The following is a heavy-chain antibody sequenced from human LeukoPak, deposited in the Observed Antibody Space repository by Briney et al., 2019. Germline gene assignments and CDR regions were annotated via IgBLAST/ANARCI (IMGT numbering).Heavy chain of an antibody. Sequence: TLSLTCTVSGGSISSGGYYWSWSRQPPGKGLGGVGYIYYSGSTYYNPSLKSRVTISVDTSKNQFSLKLSSVTAADTAVYYCARSLRITILYNWFDPWGQGTLVTVSS. J-gene: IGHJ5*02. D-gene: IGHD3-3*01. V-gene: IGHV4-31*03. CDR1: GGSISSGGYY. CDR2: IYYSGST. CDR3: ARSLRITILYNWFDP.